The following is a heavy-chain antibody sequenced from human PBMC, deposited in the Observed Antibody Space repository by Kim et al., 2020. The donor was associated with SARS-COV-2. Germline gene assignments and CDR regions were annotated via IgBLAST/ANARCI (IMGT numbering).Heavy chain of an antibody. CDR1: GFTFSSYS. CDR3: AREPARYYDSSGYYYDY. Sequence: GGSLRLSCAASGFTFSSYSMNWVRQAPGKGLEWVSSISSSSSYIYYADSVKGRFTISRDNAKNSLYLQMNSLRAEDTAVYYCAREPARYYDSSGYYYDYWGQGTLVTVSS. CDR2: ISSSSSYI. V-gene: IGHV3-21*01. J-gene: IGHJ4*02. D-gene: IGHD3-22*01.